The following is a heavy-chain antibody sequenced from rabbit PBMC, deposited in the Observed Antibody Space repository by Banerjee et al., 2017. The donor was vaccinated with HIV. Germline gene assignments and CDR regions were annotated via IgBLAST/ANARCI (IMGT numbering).Heavy chain of an antibody. CDR3: ARGVRGFNL. D-gene: IGHD3-1*01. CDR2: MYPDYGTI. Sequence: QLVASGGGLVTLGGSLKLSCKASGIDFSTYGISWVRQAPGKGLEWIAYMYPDYGTIDYANWVNGRFTMSLDNAQNTVYLQLNSLTAADTATYFCARGVRGFNLWGPGTLVTVS. V-gene: IGHV1S7*01. J-gene: IGHJ4*01. CDR1: GIDFSTYG.